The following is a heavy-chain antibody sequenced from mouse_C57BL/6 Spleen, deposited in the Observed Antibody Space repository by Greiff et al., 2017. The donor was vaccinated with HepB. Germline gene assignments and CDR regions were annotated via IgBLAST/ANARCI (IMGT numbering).Heavy chain of an antibody. Sequence: EVKLEESGGDLVKPGGSLKLSCAASGFTFSSYGMSWVRQTPDKRLEWVATISSGGSYTYYPDSVKGRFTISRDNAKNTLYLQMSSLKSEDTAMYYCAREDYYGSSYGYFDVWGTGTTVTVSS. CDR2: ISSGGSYT. CDR3: AREDYYGSSYGYFDV. V-gene: IGHV5-6*02. D-gene: IGHD1-1*01. J-gene: IGHJ1*03. CDR1: GFTFSSYG.